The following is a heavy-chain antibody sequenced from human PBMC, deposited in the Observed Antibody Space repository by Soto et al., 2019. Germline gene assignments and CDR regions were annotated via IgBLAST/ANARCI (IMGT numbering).Heavy chain of an antibody. J-gene: IGHJ4*02. CDR3: AKGLLNGRWYAAD. CDR1: GFTFTNCV. CDR2: ITTNGHT. D-gene: IGHD6-13*01. V-gene: IGHV3-23*01. Sequence: EVHLLESGGVLVQPGESLRLSCETSGFTFTNCVMTWVCQPPGKRLEWVSVITTNGHTDYADSVKGRFTISRDNSKNTVYLQMNSLRAEDTAIYYCAKGLLNGRWYAADWGQGTLVTVSS.